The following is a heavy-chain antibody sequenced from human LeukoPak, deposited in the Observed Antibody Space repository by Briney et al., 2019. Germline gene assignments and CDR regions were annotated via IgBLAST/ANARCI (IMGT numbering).Heavy chain of an antibody. CDR3: GRDILEPSDC. CDR1: GFTFSNYW. Sequence: AGGSLRLSCAASGFTFSNYWMNWVRQAPGKGLEWVANIKQDGSKKYYVDSVKGRFTISRDNAKNSLYLQMNSLRVEDTAVYYCGRDILEPSDCWGQGTLVTVSS. D-gene: IGHD3-3*01. CDR2: IKQDGSKK. J-gene: IGHJ4*02. V-gene: IGHV3-7*05.